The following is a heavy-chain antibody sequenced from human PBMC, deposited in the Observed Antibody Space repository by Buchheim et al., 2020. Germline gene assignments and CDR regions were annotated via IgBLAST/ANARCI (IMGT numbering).Heavy chain of an antibody. CDR1: GFTFSSYS. CDR3: ARGFGPTGGYYYYYMDV. Sequence: EVQLVESGGGLVKPGGSLRLSCAASGFTFSSYSMNWVRQAPGKGLEWVSSISSSSSYIYYAASVKGRFTISRANAKNSLYLAMNSLRAEDTAVYYCARGFGPTGGYYYYYMDVWGKGTT. V-gene: IGHV3-21*01. J-gene: IGHJ6*03. CDR2: ISSSSSYI. D-gene: IGHD2-8*02.